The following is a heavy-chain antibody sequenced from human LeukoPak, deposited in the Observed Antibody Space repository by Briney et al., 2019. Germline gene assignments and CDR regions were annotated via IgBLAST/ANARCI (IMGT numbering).Heavy chain of an antibody. CDR2: ISYDGSNK. CDR3: ARNSVLYDFWSGSRFDP. Sequence: GRSLRLSCAASGFTFSSYAMHWVRQAPGKGLEWAAVISYDGSNKYYADSVKGRFTISRDNSKNTLYLQMNSLRAEDTAVYYCARNSVLYDFWSGSRFDPWGQGTLVTVSS. CDR1: GFTFSSYA. V-gene: IGHV3-30-3*01. J-gene: IGHJ5*02. D-gene: IGHD3-3*01.